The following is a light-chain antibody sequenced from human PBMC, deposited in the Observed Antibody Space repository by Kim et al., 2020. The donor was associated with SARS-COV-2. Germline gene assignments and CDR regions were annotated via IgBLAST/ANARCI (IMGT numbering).Light chain of an antibody. Sequence: QSALTQPASVSGSPGQSITISCVGGDNYVSWYQQHPGKAPKVMIYDVNKRPSGVSNRFSGSMSGNTASLTISGLQAEDGADYYCTIYTHSNSYYVFGTGTKVTVL. CDR3: TIYTHSNSYYV. CDR2: DVN. V-gene: IGLV2-14*01. CDR1: GGDNY. J-gene: IGLJ1*01.